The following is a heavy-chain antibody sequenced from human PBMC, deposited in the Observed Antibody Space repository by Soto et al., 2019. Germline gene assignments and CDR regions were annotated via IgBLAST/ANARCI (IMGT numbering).Heavy chain of an antibody. J-gene: IGHJ4*02. V-gene: IGHV1-69*13. CDR1: GGTFSSYA. Sequence: SVKVSCKASGGTFSSYAISWVRQAPGQGHEWMGGIIPIFGTANYAQKFQVRVTITADESTSTAYMELSSLRSEDTAVYYCAREVSPYYDYVWGSYRNSKFDYWGQGTLVTVSS. CDR2: IIPIFGTA. CDR3: AREVSPYYDYVWGSYRNSKFDY. D-gene: IGHD3-16*02.